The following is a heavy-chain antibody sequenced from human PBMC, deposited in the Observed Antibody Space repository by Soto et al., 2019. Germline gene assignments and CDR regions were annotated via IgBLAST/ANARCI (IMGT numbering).Heavy chain of an antibody. Sequence: QVQLQESGPGLVKPSQTLSLTCTVSGGSISSGDYYWSWIRQPPGKGLEWIGYIYYSGSTYYNPSITSRVTISVDTATNQFALKLLSVGASDTAVYYCARYSGYEVLRVDPWGQGTLVTVSS. CDR1: GGSISSGDYY. CDR2: IYYSGST. V-gene: IGHV4-30-4*01. D-gene: IGHD5-12*01. CDR3: ARYSGYEVLRVDP. J-gene: IGHJ5*02.